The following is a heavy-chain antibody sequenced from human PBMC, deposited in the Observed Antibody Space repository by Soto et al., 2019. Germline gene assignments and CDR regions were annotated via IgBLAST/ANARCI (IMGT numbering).Heavy chain of an antibody. D-gene: IGHD7-27*01. CDR1: GGSFSGYY. Sequence: SETLSLTFAVYGGSFSGYYWSWIRQPPGKGLEWIGEINHSGSTNYNPSLKSRVTISVDTSKNQFSLKLSSVTAADTAVYYCARRWGSYFDYWGQGTLVTVSS. CDR2: INHSGST. V-gene: IGHV4-34*01. CDR3: ARRWGSYFDY. J-gene: IGHJ4*02.